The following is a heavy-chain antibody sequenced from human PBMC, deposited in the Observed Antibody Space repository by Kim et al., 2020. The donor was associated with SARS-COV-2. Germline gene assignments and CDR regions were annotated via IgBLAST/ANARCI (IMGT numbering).Heavy chain of an antibody. CDR3: AKDGSGVVVSYPPYYFDY. CDR2: ISGSGGST. Sequence: GGSLRLSCAASGFTFSSYAMSWVRQAPGKGLEWVSAISGSGGSTYYADSVKGRFTISRDNSKNTLYLQMNSLRAEDTAVYYCAKDGSGVVVSYPPYYFDYWGQGTLVTVSS. V-gene: IGHV3-23*01. CDR1: GFTFSSYA. D-gene: IGHD3-22*01. J-gene: IGHJ4*02.